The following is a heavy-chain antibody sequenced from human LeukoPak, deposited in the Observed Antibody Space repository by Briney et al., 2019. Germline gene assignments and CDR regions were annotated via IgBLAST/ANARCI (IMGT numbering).Heavy chain of an antibody. Sequence: GASVKVSCKASGGTFSSYAISWVRQAPGQGLEWMGGIIPIFGTANYARKFQGRVTITADESTSTAYMELSSLRSEDTAVYYCAILKGSSGYQAGYWGQGTLVTVSS. D-gene: IGHD6-19*01. CDR2: IIPIFGTA. J-gene: IGHJ4*02. CDR3: AILKGSSGYQAGY. CDR1: GGTFSSYA. V-gene: IGHV1-69*13.